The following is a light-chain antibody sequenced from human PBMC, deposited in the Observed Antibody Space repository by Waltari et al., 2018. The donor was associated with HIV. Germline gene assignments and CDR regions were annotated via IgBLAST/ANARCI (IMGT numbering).Light chain of an antibody. CDR3: SSYTSSSTLSRV. CDR1: RSDVGGYNY. Sequence: QSALTPPASVSGSPGQSITIFCTGTRSDVGGYNYVSWSQQHPGKAPKLMIYEVTNRPSGVSNRFSVSKSGNTASLTISGLQAEDEADYYCSSYTSSSTLSRVFGGGTKLTVL. V-gene: IGLV2-14*01. J-gene: IGLJ2*01. CDR2: EVT.